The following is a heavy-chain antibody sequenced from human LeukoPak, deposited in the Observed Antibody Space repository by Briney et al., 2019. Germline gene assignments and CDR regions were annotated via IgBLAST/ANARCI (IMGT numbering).Heavy chain of an antibody. Sequence: ASVKVSCKASGYTFTSYAMNWVRQAPGQGLEWMGWINTNTGNPTYAQGFTGRFVFSLDTSVSTAYLQISSLKAEDTAVYYCARSSSGYYYVHFDYWGQGTLVTVSS. CDR2: INTNTGNP. J-gene: IGHJ4*02. CDR1: GYTFTSYA. V-gene: IGHV7-4-1*02. D-gene: IGHD3-22*01. CDR3: ARSSSGYYYVHFDY.